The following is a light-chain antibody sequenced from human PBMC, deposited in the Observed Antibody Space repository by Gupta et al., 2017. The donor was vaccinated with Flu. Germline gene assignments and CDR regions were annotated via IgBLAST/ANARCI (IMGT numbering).Light chain of an antibody. CDR1: QGIRND. Sequence: AIQMTQSPSSLSASVGDRVTITCRASQGIRNDLGWYQQKPGKAPKLLIYAASSVQSGVPSRFSGSGSGTDFTLTISILQPEDFATYYCRQDDTYPSTFGQGTKLEIK. J-gene: IGKJ2*01. CDR3: RQDDTYPST. V-gene: IGKV1-6*01. CDR2: AAS.